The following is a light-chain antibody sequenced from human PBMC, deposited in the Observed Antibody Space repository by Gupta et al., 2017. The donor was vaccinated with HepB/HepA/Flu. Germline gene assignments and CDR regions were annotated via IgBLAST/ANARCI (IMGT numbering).Light chain of an antibody. CDR3: QQSDSTSLT. CDR2: AAS. Sequence: DIQMTQSPSSLSASVGDRVTITCRASQSISSYLNWYQQKPGKAPKLLIYAASSLQSGVPSRFSGSGSGTDFTLTISSLQPEDFATYYCQQSDSTSLTFGQGTQLEIK. V-gene: IGKV1-39*01. CDR1: QSISSY. J-gene: IGKJ5*01.